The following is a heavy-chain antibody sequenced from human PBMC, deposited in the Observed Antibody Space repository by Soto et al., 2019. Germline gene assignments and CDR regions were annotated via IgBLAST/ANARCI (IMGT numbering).Heavy chain of an antibody. D-gene: IGHD3-16*02. J-gene: IGHJ4*02. CDR1: GDSVSSNSAA. CDR3: AAVHLPPYEFAFAGVVAGAFDY. CDR2: TYYRSKWYS. Sequence: SQTLSLTCAISGDSVSSNSAAWNWIRQSPARGLEWLGRTYYRSKWYSYYAPSVRSRITIKPDTSKNQFSLQLNSVTPEDTAVYFCAAVHLPPYEFAFAGVVAGAFDYWGQGTPVTVSS. V-gene: IGHV6-1*01.